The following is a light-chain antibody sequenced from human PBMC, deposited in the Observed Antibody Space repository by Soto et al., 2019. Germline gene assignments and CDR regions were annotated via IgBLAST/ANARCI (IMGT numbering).Light chain of an antibody. J-gene: IGLJ1*01. V-gene: IGLV2-14*01. CDR2: DVT. Sequence: QSVLTQPASVSGSPGQSITISCTATSSDVGGYNYVSWYQQYPGTAPQLMIYDVTNRPSGVPDRFSGSKSGNTASLTISGLQAEDDAYYYCSSYTSSSTYVFATGTKVTVL. CDR1: SSDVGGYNY. CDR3: SSYTSSSTYV.